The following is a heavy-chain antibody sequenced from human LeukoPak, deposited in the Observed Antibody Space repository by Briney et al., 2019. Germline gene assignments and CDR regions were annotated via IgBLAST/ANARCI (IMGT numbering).Heavy chain of an antibody. V-gene: IGHV3-15*01. CDR1: GFIFNKAW. J-gene: IGHJ4*02. D-gene: IGHD2-21*01. CDR2: IKSNNDGGTT. CDR3: TPVMVEDRGF. Sequence: GGPLRLSCAASGFIFNKAWMNWVRQAPGKGPEWVGRIKSNNDGGTTDYASPVEGRFIISRDDSKNTIYLQMNRLIIDDTAIYYCTPVMVEDRGFWGQGTLVTVSS.